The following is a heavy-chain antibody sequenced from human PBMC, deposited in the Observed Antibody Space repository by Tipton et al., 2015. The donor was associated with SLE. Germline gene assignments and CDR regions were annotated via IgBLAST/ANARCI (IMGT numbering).Heavy chain of an antibody. V-gene: IGHV3-11*04. D-gene: IGHD5-24*01. CDR1: GFTFSDYY. CDR2: ISSSGSTI. Sequence: SLRLSCAASGFTFSDYYMSWIRQAPGKGLEWVSYISSSGSTIYYADSVKGRFTISRDNAKNSLYLQMNSLRAEDTAVYYCARRQRWLQLEAFDIWGQGTMVTVSS. J-gene: IGHJ3*02. CDR3: ARRQRWLQLEAFDI.